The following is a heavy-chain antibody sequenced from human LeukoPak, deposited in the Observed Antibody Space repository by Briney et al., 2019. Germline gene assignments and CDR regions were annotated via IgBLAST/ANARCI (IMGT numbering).Heavy chain of an antibody. CDR2: IYYSGST. CDR3: ARDFRTYSYGYVDY. V-gene: IGHV4-30-4*01. CDR1: GGSITSGDYY. Sequence: SETLSVTYTVSGGSITSGDYYWSWIRQPPGKGLEWIGYIYYSGSTYYNPSLKSRVTISVDTSTNQFSLKLSSVTAADTAVYYCARDFRTYSYGYVDYWGQGTLVTVSS. J-gene: IGHJ4*02. D-gene: IGHD5-18*01.